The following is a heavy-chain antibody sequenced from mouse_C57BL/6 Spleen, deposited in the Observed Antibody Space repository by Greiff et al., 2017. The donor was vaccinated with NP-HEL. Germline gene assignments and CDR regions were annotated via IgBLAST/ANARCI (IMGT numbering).Heavy chain of an antibody. D-gene: IGHD1-1*01. Sequence: EVQRVESGGGLVQPKGSLKLSCAASGFSFNTYAMNWVRQAPGQGLEWVARIRSKSNNYATYYADSVKDRFTISRDDSESMLYLQMNNLKTEDTAMYYCVRPYYGSSYRYFDVWGTGTTVTVSS. V-gene: IGHV10-1*01. CDR2: IRSKSNNYAT. J-gene: IGHJ1*03. CDR3: VRPYYGSSYRYFDV. CDR1: GFSFNTYA.